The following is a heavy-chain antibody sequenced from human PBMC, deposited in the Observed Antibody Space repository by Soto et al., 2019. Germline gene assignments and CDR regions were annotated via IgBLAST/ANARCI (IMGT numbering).Heavy chain of an antibody. Sequence: PGGSLRLSCAASGFTFSSYGMHWVRQAPGKGLEWVAVIWYDGSNKYYADSVEGRFTISRDNSKNTLYLQMNSLRAEDTAVYYCARGSKTVVTPDYYYGMDVWGQGTTVTVSS. V-gene: IGHV3-33*01. J-gene: IGHJ6*02. CDR1: GFTFSSYG. CDR2: IWYDGSNK. CDR3: ARGSKTVVTPDYYYGMDV. D-gene: IGHD2-21*02.